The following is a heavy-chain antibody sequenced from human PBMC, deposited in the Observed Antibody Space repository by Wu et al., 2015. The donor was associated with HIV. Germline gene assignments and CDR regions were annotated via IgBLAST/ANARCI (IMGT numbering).Heavy chain of an antibody. Sequence: QVQLVQSGADVTKPGSSVKISCKPSGGTFSNYAISWVRQAPGQGLEWMGWISALTGNTNSAQKFRGRVTLTKDTSTSTAYMELRSLKSDDTAVYYCATLARSRPSDWGQGTLVTVST. CDR2: ISALTGNT. CDR1: GGTFSNYA. J-gene: IGHJ4*02. D-gene: IGHD6-6*01. V-gene: IGHV1-18*01. CDR3: ATLARSRPSD.